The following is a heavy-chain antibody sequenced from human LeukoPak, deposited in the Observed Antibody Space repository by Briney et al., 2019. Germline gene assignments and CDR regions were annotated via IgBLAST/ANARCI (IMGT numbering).Heavy chain of an antibody. J-gene: IGHJ4*02. CDR3: ARAMEEIVVVVAAADY. Sequence: ASVKVSCKASGYTFTGYYMHWVRQAPGQGLEWMGWINPNSGGTNYAQKFQGRVTMTRDTSISTAYMELSRLRSDDTAVYYCARAMEEIVVVVAAADYWGQGTLVTVSS. V-gene: IGHV1-2*02. CDR2: INPNSGGT. D-gene: IGHD2-15*01. CDR1: GYTFTGYY.